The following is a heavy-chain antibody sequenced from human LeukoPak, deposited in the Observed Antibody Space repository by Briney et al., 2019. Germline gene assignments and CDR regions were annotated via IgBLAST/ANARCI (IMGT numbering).Heavy chain of an antibody. J-gene: IGHJ4*02. D-gene: IGHD6-13*01. V-gene: IGHV1-2*02. Sequence: ASVKVSCKASGYTFTGYYMHWVRQAPGQGLEWMGWINPNSGGTNYAQKFQGRVTMTRDTSISTAYMELSRLRSDDTAVYYCARASSPYSSSWYYFDHWGQGTLVTVSP. CDR2: INPNSGGT. CDR3: ARASSPYSSSWYYFDH. CDR1: GYTFTGYY.